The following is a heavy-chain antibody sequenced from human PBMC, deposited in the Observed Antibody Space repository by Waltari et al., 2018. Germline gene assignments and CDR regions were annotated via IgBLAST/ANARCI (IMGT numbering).Heavy chain of an antibody. CDR2: IYYSGGT. J-gene: IGHJ5*02. D-gene: IGHD2-15*01. CDR1: GGSISSQSDD. Sequence: QLQLQESGPGLVKPSETLSLTCSVSGGSISSQSDDWGWIRQPPGKGLEYIGNIYYSGGTYYNPSLKSRVTISIDTSKNQFSLKLSSVTAADTAVYYCARLPSGGASHWFDPWGQGTLVTVSS. CDR3: ARLPSGGASHWFDP. V-gene: IGHV4-39*01.